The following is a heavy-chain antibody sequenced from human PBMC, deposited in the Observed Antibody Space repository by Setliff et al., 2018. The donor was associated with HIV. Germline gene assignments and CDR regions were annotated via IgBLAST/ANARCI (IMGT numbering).Heavy chain of an antibody. CDR3: ASRRGIEFYFDI. Sequence: SETLSLTCAVYGQSISGYYWSWIRQTPGKGLEWIGEINHGGDTNYNPSLKSRVTISVGSSYNHFSLKLSSVTAADTGVYYCASRRGIEFYFDIWGQGTQVTVS. CDR1: GQSISGYY. CDR2: INHGGDT. D-gene: IGHD3-10*01. J-gene: IGHJ4*02. V-gene: IGHV4-34*01.